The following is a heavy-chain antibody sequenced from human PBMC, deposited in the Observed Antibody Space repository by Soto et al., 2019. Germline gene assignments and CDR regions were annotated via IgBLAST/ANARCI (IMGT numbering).Heavy chain of an antibody. V-gene: IGHV4-30-4*01. CDR3: ASTECSGGSCTYYYYGMDV. CDR1: GGSISSGDYY. Sequence: QVQLQESGPGLVKPSQTLSLTCTVSGGSISSGDYYWSWIRQPPGKGLEWIGYIYYSGSTYYNPSXXSRVTISVDTXXHXFXXKLSSVTAADTAVYYCASTECSGGSCTYYYYGMDVWGQGTTVTVSS. D-gene: IGHD2-15*01. J-gene: IGHJ6*02. CDR2: IYYSGST.